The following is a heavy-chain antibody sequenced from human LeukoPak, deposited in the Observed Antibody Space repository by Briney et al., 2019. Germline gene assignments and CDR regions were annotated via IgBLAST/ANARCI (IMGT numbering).Heavy chain of an antibody. CDR3: AKERGSQSEENDYGDYGRPHYYYYYMDV. D-gene: IGHD4-17*01. CDR1: GFTFSSYA. V-gene: IGHV3-23*01. CDR2: ISGSGGST. Sequence: PGGSLRLSCAASGFTFSSYAMSWVRQAPGKGLEWVSAISGSGGSTYYADSVKGRFTISRDNSKNTLYLQMNSLRAEDTAVYYCAKERGSQSEENDYGDYGRPHYYYYYMDVWGKGTTVTVSS. J-gene: IGHJ6*03.